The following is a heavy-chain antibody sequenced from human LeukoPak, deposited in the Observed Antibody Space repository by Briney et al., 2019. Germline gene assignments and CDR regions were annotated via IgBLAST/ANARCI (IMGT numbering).Heavy chain of an antibody. CDR1: GYTFTSYD. CDR2: MNPNSGNT. Sequence: ASVTVSCKASGYTFTSYDINWVRQAPGQGLEWMGWMNPNSGNTGYAQKFQGRVTMTRNTSISTAYMELSSLGSEDTAVYYCARGASLRAVVVGATTSPPMPYDFWGQGTLVTVSS. J-gene: IGHJ4*02. D-gene: IGHD2-15*01. CDR3: ARGASLRAVVVGATTSPPMPYDF. V-gene: IGHV1-8*01.